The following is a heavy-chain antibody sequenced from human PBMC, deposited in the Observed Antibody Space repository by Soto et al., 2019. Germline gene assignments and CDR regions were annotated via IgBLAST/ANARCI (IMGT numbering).Heavy chain of an antibody. Sequence: GGSLRLSCTASGFTFGGYAISWFRPAPGKGLGWVGFIRSNTFGGASIYAASVKGRFSISRDDSKSIAYLQMNSLKIEDTAVYYCTKDRDILTGYYSPNSFDYWGQGTLVTVSS. CDR3: TKDRDILTGYYSPNSFDY. J-gene: IGHJ4*02. V-gene: IGHV3-49*03. D-gene: IGHD3-9*01. CDR1: GFTFGGYA. CDR2: IRSNTFGGAS.